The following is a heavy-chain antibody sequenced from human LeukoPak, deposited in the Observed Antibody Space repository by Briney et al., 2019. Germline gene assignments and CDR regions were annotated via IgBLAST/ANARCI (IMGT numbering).Heavy chain of an antibody. CDR2: IYYSGST. V-gene: IGHV4-39*07. CDR3: ARFTGYSSSWSRFDY. D-gene: IGHD6-13*01. CDR1: GGSISSSSYY. Sequence: SETLSLTCTVSGGSISSSSYYWGWIRQPPGKGLEWIGSIYYSGSTYYNPSLKSRVTISVDTSKNQFSLKLSSVTAADTAVYYCARFTGYSSSWSRFDYWGQGTLVTVSS. J-gene: IGHJ4*02.